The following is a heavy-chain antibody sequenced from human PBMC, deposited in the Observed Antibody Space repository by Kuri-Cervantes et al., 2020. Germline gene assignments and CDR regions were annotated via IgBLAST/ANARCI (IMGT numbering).Heavy chain of an antibody. CDR2: IYYSGST. CDR3: ARVPLDYYYDSSGYYYYYYGMDV. J-gene: IGHJ6*02. CDR1: GGSISSYY. V-gene: IGHV4-59*08. D-gene: IGHD3-22*01. Sequence: GSLRLSCTVSGGSISSYYWSWIRQPPGKGLEWIGYIYYSGSTYYNPSLKSRVTISVDTSKNQFSLKLSSVTAADTAVYYCARVPLDYYYDSSGYYYYYYGMDVWGQGTTVTVSS.